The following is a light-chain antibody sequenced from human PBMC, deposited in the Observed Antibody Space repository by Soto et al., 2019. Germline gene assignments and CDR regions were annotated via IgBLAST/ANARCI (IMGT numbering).Light chain of an antibody. CDR1: QSVSNNY. CDR3: QQYGSSGT. V-gene: IGKV3-20*01. J-gene: IGKJ1*01. Sequence: ETVLTQTPGKLSLSPGERDTLSCRASQSVSNNYLAWYQQKPGQAPRLLIYGASNRATGIPDRFSGSGSGTDFTRTISRLEPEDFAVYYWQQYGSSGTFGQGTKVDIK. CDR2: GAS.